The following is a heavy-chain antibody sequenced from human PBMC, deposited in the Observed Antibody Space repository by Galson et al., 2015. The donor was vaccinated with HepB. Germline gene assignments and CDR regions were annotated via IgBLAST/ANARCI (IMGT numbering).Heavy chain of an antibody. Sequence: SVKVSCKASGYTFTDYYIHWVRQAPGQGLEWMGRINPNSGGTNYAQKFQGRVTMTRDTSISTAYIELSRLRSDDTAVYYCARQHDSSGYYPDAFDTWGQGTMVTVSS. CDR3: ARQHDSSGYYPDAFDT. D-gene: IGHD3-22*01. J-gene: IGHJ3*02. CDR2: INPNSGGT. CDR1: GYTFTDYY. V-gene: IGHV1-2*06.